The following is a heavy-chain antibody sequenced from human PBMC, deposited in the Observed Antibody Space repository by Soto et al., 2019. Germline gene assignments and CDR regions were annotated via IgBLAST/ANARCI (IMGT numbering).Heavy chain of an antibody. J-gene: IGHJ4*02. CDR1: GYTFTSYG. D-gene: IGHD3-16*02. CDR2: ISANNGNT. Sequence: ASVKVSCKASGYTFTSYGISWVRQAPGQGLEWMGWISANNGNTNYAQKLQGRVTMTTDTSTSTAYMELRSLRSDDTAVYYCARWARLGELSLYQGAYWGQGTLITVSS. V-gene: IGHV1-18*01. CDR3: ARWARLGELSLYQGAY.